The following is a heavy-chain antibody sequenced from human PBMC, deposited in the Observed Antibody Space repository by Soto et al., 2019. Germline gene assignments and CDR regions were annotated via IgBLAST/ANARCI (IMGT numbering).Heavy chain of an antibody. D-gene: IGHD3-9*01. CDR2: LYFSGNT. V-gene: IGHV4-39*01. Sequence: QLQLQESGPGLVKPSETLSLTCTVSGGSITSSFYFWGWIRQPPGKGLEWIGSLYFSGNTYYNASLKSRVTISVDTSKNQFSLKLSSVTAADTAVYYCARHADILTGYYYYYYYGLDVWGQGTTVTVSS. CDR1: GGSITSSFYF. J-gene: IGHJ6*02. CDR3: ARHADILTGYYYYYYYGLDV.